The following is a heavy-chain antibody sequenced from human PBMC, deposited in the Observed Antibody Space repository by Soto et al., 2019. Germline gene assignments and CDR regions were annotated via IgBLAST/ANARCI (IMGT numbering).Heavy chain of an antibody. CDR2: ISYDGSNK. CDR3: AKDRKVGATSWFDP. CDR1: GFTFSSYG. D-gene: IGHD1-26*01. V-gene: IGHV3-30*18. Sequence: PGGSLRLSCAASGFTFSSYGMHWVRQAPGKGLEWVAVISYDGSNKYYADSVKGRFTISRDNSKNTLYLQMNSLRAEDTAVYYCAKDRKVGATSWFDPWGQGTLVTVSS. J-gene: IGHJ5*02.